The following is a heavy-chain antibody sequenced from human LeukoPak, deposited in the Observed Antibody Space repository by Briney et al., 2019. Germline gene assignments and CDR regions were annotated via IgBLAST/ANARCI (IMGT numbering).Heavy chain of an antibody. V-gene: IGHV1-18*01. CDR2: ISAYNGNT. J-gene: IGHJ4*02. Sequence: ASVKVSCKASGYTFTSYGISWVRQAPGQGLEWMGWISAYNGNTNYAQKLQGRVTMTRDTSTSTVYIELSSLRSEDTAVYYCARDAIVVVPAALPDYWGQGTLVTVSS. CDR3: ARDAIVVVPAALPDY. D-gene: IGHD2-2*01. CDR1: GYTFTSYG.